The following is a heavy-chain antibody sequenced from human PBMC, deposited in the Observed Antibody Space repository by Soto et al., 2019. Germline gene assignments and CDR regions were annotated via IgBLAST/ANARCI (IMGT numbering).Heavy chain of an antibody. CDR3: ATTLPPSGSSFFSWFDP. CDR2: INPGNGNT. V-gene: IGHV1-3*01. J-gene: IGHJ5*02. CDR1: GYTFTSYG. D-gene: IGHD1-26*01. Sequence: ASVKVSCKASGYTFTSYGMNWVRQAPGRGLEWMGWINPGNGNTKYSQKFQGRVIIERDTSASTAYMELSSLRSEDTAMYYCATTLPPSGSSFFSWFDPWGQGTLVTVSS.